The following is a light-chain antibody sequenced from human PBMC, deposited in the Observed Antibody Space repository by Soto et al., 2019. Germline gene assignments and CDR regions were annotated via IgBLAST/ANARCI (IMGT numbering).Light chain of an antibody. CDR3: QQSYDIGT. CDR2: SAS. CDR1: QSIATS. Sequence: DIQMTQSPSSLSASVGDRVTITCRASQSIATSLNWYQQKPGKAPKFLIHSASTLHNGVPSRFSGSGSGTDFTLTISSLEPEDFATYYCQQSYDIGTFGQGTKVDIK. V-gene: IGKV1-39*01. J-gene: IGKJ1*01.